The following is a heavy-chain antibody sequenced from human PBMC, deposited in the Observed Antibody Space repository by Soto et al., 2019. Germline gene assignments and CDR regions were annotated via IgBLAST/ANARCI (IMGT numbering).Heavy chain of an antibody. CDR1: GGSISSSSYY. Sequence: PSETLSLTCTVSGGSISSSSYYWGWIRQPPGKGLEWIGSIYYSGSTYYNPSLKSRVTISVDTSKNQFSLKLSSVTAADTAVYYCARPGGATAMAWFDYWGQGTLVTVSS. V-gene: IGHV4-39*01. J-gene: IGHJ4*02. CDR2: IYYSGST. CDR3: ARPGGATAMAWFDY. D-gene: IGHD5-18*01.